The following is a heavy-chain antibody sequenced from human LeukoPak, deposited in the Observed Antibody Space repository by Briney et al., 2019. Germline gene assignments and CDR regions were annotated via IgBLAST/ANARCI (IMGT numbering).Heavy chain of an antibody. CDR1: GGSISSYY. CDR3: ARGGGVGATGLEY. CDR2: IYYSGSI. Sequence: SETLSLTCTVSGGSISSYYWSWIRQPPGKGLEWIGYIYYSGSINYNPSLKGRVTISVDTSKNQFSLKLSSVTAADTAVYYCARGGGVGATGLEYWGQGTLVTVSS. D-gene: IGHD1-26*01. J-gene: IGHJ4*02. V-gene: IGHV4-59*08.